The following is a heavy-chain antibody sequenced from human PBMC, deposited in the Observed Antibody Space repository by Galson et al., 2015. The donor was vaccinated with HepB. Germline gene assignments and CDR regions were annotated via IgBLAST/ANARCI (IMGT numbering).Heavy chain of an antibody. Sequence: SVKVSCKASGYTFTSYDMHWVRQAPGQGLEWMGIINPSGGSTSYAQKFQGRVTMTRDTSTSTVYMELSSLRSEDTAVYYCARDHDSSGYSSGYFQHWGQGTLVTVSS. D-gene: IGHD3-22*01. CDR3: ARDHDSSGYSSGYFQH. V-gene: IGHV1-46*01. CDR2: INPSGGST. CDR1: GYTFTSYD. J-gene: IGHJ1*01.